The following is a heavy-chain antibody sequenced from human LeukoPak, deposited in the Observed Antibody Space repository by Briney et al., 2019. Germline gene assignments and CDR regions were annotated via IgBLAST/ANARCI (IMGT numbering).Heavy chain of an antibody. CDR3: ARTRGTHISMAYLDS. J-gene: IGHJ4*02. D-gene: IGHD2/OR15-2a*01. CDR2: INPNNGDT. Sequence: GASVKVSCRTSGCTLTGNFMHWVRQAPGQGPEWMGWINPNNGDTNYAQKFQGRVTMTRVTSITTAYMELSSLRSDDTAVYYCARTRGTHISMAYLDSWGQGTLVTVSS. V-gene: IGHV1-2*02. CDR1: GCTLTGNF.